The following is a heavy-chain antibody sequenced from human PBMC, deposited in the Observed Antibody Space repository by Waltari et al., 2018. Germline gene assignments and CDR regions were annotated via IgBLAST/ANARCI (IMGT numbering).Heavy chain of an antibody. CDR2: IVTGGST. D-gene: IGHD3-3*02. CDR1: GFTVTNNY. CDR3: VRGISSQRLDS. V-gene: IGHV3-66*01. J-gene: IGHJ4*02. Sequence: EVQLVESGGGLVQPGGSLRLSCATSGFTVTNNYMTWVRQAPGKGSEWGSVIVTGGSTYYGDSVKGRFTISRDKPKNMGYLQMNSLRAEDTAVYFCVRGISSQRLDSWGQGTLVTVSS.